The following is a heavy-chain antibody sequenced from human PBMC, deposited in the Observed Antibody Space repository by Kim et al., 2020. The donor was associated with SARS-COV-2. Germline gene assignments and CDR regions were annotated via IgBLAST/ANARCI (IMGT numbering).Heavy chain of an antibody. D-gene: IGHD3-3*02. J-gene: IGHJ5*01. Sequence: GGSLRLSCAASGFTVRGYAISWVRQAPGKGLEWVSAISGSGEKTYYTDSVKGRFTVSRDISKNTVYLQMNSLIVEDTAMYYCAKDKSVSRDWF. CDR3: AKDKSVSRDWF. CDR1: GFTVRGYA. CDR2: ISGSGEKT. V-gene: IGHV3-23*01.